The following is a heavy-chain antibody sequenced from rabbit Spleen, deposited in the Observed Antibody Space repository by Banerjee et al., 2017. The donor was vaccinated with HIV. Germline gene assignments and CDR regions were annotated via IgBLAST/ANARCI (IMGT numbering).Heavy chain of an antibody. CDR1: GFTLSSYY. CDR2: IVPIFGVT. CDR3: AREDARAGWSLNL. J-gene: IGHJ4*01. D-gene: IGHD4-1*01. V-gene: IGHV1S7*01. Sequence: HLKESGGGLVQPGGSLKLSCTASGFTLSSYYMNWVRQAPGKGLEWIGYIVPIFGVTYYANWVNGRFTISSHNAQNTLYLQLNSLTAADTATYFCAREDARAGWSLNLWGPGTLVTVS.